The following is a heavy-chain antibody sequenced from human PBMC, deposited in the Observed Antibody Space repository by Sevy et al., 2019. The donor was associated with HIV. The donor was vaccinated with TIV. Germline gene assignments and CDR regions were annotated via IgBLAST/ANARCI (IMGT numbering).Heavy chain of an antibody. J-gene: IGHJ4*02. D-gene: IGHD6-19*01. Sequence: SETLSLTCTVSGDSITSYYWAWIRQPPGKGLEWIGNVHNAGSTNYNPSLKSRLTIPVDTTNNQFSLNLGSVTVADTAVYFCARPLTRGWTRFEHWGQGILVTVSS. V-gene: IGHV4-59*01. CDR1: GDSITSYY. CDR3: ARPLTRGWTRFEH. CDR2: VHNAGST.